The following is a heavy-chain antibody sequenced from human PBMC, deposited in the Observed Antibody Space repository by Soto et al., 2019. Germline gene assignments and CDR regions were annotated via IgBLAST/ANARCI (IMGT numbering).Heavy chain of an antibody. CDR3: AGEPRVQLWFQFDY. D-gene: IGHD5-18*01. CDR1: GFTFSSYG. V-gene: IGHV3-30*03. J-gene: IGHJ4*02. CDR2: ISYDGSNK. Sequence: QVQLVESGGGVVQPGRSLRLSCAASGFTFSSYGMHWVRQAPGKGLEWVAVISYDGSNKYYADSVKGRFTISRDNSKNTLYLQMNSLRAEDTAVYYCAGEPRVQLWFQFDYWGPGSLVTDSS.